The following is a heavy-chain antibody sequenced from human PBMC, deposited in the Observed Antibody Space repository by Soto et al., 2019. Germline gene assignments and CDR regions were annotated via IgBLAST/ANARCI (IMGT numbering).Heavy chain of an antibody. V-gene: IGHV4-30-4*01. D-gene: IGHD6-13*01. CDR2: IYYSGRT. CDR3: ARGIAAALVMTYYYYGMDV. CDR1: GGSISSGDYY. Sequence: QVQLQESGPGLVKPSQTLSLACTVSGGSISSGDYYWSSIRPPPAKGLAWVAYIYYSGRTYYHPSLKSRVTISVDTSKNQFSLKLSSVTAADTAVYYCARGIAAALVMTYYYYGMDVWGQGTTVTVSS. J-gene: IGHJ6*02.